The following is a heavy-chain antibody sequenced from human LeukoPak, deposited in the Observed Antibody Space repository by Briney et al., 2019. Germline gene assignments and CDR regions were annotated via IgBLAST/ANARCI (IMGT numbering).Heavy chain of an antibody. J-gene: IGHJ4*02. D-gene: IGHD2-15*01. V-gene: IGHV3-23*01. CDR3: AEDWKEVGYCASGSCYSDY. Sequence: PGGSLRLSCAASGFTFSTYAMSWVRQAPGKGLEWVSGISGGGGSTYYADSVKGRFTISRDNSKNTLYLQMNSLRAEDTAVYYCAEDWKEVGYCASGSCYSDYWGQGTLVTVSS. CDR1: GFTFSTYA. CDR2: ISGGGGST.